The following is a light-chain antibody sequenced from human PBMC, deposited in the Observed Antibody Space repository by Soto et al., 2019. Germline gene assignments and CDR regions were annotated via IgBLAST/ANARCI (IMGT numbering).Light chain of an antibody. CDR1: SSDVGGYNF. CDR3: SSFAGSNNVV. V-gene: IGLV2-8*01. Sequence: QSALTQPPSVSGSPGQSVTFSCTGSSSDVGGYNFVSWYQQHPGKAPKLIIYEVTKRPSGVPDRFSGSKSGNTASLTVSGLQADDEADYYCSSFAGSNNVVFGTGTQVTVL. J-gene: IGLJ1*01. CDR2: EVT.